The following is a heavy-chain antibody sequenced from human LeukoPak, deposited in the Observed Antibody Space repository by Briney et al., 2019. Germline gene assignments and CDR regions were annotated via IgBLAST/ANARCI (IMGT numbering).Heavy chain of an antibody. D-gene: IGHD5-18*01. V-gene: IGHV4-34*01. CDR3: ARSDGYSHSDTYYFLYMGV. CDR1: GGSFSGYY. CDR2: ISHSGST. J-gene: IGHJ6*03. Sequence: SETLSLTCAVYGGSFSGYYWSWIRQPPGKGLEWIGKISHSGSTKYNPSLKSRVTISIDTSENQFSLRLTSITAADTAVYYCARSDGYSHSDTYYFLYMGVWGKGTTVTVSS.